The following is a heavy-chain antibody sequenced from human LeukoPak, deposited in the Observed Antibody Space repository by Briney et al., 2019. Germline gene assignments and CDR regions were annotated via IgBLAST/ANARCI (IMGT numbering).Heavy chain of an antibody. CDR2: ISGSGGST. CDR1: GFTFSSYA. J-gene: IGHJ4*02. Sequence: PGGSLRLSCAASGFTFSSYAMSWVRQALGKGLEWVSAISGSGGSTYYADSVKGRFTISRDNSKSTLYLQMNSLRAEDTAVYYCAKAQFHDRSGWYYFDYWGQGTLVTVSS. CDR3: AKAQFHDRSGWYYFDY. D-gene: IGHD6-19*01. V-gene: IGHV3-23*01.